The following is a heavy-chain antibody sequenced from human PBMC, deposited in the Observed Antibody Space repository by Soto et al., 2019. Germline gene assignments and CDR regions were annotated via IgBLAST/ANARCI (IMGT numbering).Heavy chain of an antibody. D-gene: IGHD6-19*01. CDR2: ISAYNGNT. V-gene: IGHV1-18*01. CDR1: GYTFSSYG. Sequence: ASVRVACKASGYTFSSYGMRGVRQAPGQGLEWMGWISAYNGNTNYAQKLQGRVTMTTDTSTSTAYMELRSLRSDDTAVYYCARDSSGWSDYWGQGTLVTVSS. CDR3: ARDSSGWSDY. J-gene: IGHJ4*02.